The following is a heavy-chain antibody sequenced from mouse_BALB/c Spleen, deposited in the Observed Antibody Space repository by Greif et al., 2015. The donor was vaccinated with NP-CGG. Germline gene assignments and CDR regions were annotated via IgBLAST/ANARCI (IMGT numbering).Heavy chain of an antibody. CDR3: ARDGNYWYFDV. J-gene: IGHJ1*01. D-gene: IGHD2-1*01. V-gene: IGHV1-69*01. CDR1: GYSFTSYW. Sequence: QVKLQQSGPQLVRPGASVKISCKASGYSFTSYWMHWVKQRPGQGLEWIGMIDPSDSETRLNQKFKDKSTLTVDKSSSTAYMQLSSPTSEDSAVYYCARDGNYWYFDVWGAGTTVTVSS. CDR2: IDPSDSET.